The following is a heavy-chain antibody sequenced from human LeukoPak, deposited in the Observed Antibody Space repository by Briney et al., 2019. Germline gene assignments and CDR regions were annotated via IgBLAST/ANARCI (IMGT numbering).Heavy chain of an antibody. Sequence: SETLSLTCTVSGHSITSGYYWGWIRQPPGKGLEWIGSIYHSGNTYYTPSLKSRVTISVDKPRNQFSLKLFSVTAADTAVYYCAKGPMATQTFDYWGQGTLVTVSS. D-gene: IGHD5-24*01. CDR2: IYHSGNT. V-gene: IGHV4-38-2*02. CDR1: GHSITSGYY. J-gene: IGHJ4*02. CDR3: AKGPMATQTFDY.